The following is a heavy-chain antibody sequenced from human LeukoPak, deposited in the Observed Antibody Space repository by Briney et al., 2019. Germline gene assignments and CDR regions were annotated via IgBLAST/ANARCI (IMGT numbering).Heavy chain of an antibody. D-gene: IGHD6-13*01. CDR2: INTNTGNP. J-gene: IGHJ6*02. Sequence: ASVKVSCKASGYTFTSYAMNWVRQAPGQGLEWMGWINTNTGNPTYAQGFTGRFVFSLDTSVSTAYLQISSLKAEDTAVYYCARDRSSWHLYYYYGMDVRGQGTTVTVSS. V-gene: IGHV7-4-1*02. CDR3: ARDRSSWHLYYYYGMDV. CDR1: GYTFTSYA.